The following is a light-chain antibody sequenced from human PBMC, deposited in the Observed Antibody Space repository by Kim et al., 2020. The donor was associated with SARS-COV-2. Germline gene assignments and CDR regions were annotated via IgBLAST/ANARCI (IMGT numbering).Light chain of an antibody. CDR1: ISNSGAGYD. J-gene: IGLJ3*02. CDR2: ANS. Sequence: QSVTIPCSGGISNSGAGYDVHWYHQLRGTAPKLVIYANSNRPSGVAGRFSGFKSGTSASLAITGVQAEDEADYYCQSYDNSLRGWMFGGGTKVTVL. V-gene: IGLV1-40*01. CDR3: QSYDNSLRGWM.